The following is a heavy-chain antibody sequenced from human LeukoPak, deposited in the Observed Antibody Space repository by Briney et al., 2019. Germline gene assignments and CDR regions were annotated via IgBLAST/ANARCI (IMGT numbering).Heavy chain of an antibody. D-gene: IGHD1-26*01. Sequence: ASVKVSCKASGYTFTSYYMHWVRQAPGQGLEWMGIINPSGGSTSYAQKFQGRVTMTRDTSTSTVYMELSSLRSEDTAVYYCARPPIVGATTRAFDIWGQGTMVTVSS. CDR3: ARPPIVGATTRAFDI. CDR1: GYTFTSYY. J-gene: IGHJ3*02. V-gene: IGHV1-46*03. CDR2: INPSGGST.